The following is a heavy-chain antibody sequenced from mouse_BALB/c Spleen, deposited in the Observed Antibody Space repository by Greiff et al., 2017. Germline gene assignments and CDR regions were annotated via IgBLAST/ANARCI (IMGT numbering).Heavy chain of an antibody. D-gene: IGHD1-1*01. CDR1: GFTFSSFG. J-gene: IGHJ4*01. CDR2: ISSGSSTI. V-gene: IGHV5-17*02. Sequence: EVKLMESGGGLVQPGGSRKLSCAASGFTFSSFGMHWVRQAPEKGLEWVAYISSGSSTIYYADTVKGRFTISRDNPKNTLFLQMTSLRSEDTAMYYCARGITTVYYYAMDYWGQGTSVTVSS. CDR3: ARGITTVYYYAMDY.